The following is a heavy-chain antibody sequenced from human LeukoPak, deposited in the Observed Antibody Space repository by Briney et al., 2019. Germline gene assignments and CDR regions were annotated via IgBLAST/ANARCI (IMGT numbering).Heavy chain of an antibody. CDR1: GFTFSSYW. V-gene: IGHV3-7*01. CDR2: IKQDGSEK. D-gene: IGHD2-2*01. J-gene: IGHJ4*02. Sequence: PGGSLRLSCAASGFTFSSYWMSWVRQAPGKGLEWVANIKQDGSEKYYVDSVKGRFTIPRDNAKNSLYLQMNSLRAEDTAVYYCARDSQVVVIPAAPGYWGQGTLVTVSS. CDR3: ARDSQVVVIPAAPGY.